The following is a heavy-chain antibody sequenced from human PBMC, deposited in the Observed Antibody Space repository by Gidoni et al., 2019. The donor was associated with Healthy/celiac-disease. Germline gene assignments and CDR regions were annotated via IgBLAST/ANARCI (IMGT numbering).Heavy chain of an antibody. CDR1: GFTFSSYA. CDR2: ISYDGSNK. V-gene: IGHV3-30-3*01. CDR3: ARDRYEDGWFDP. Sequence: QVQLVESGGGVVQPGRSLRLSCAASGFTFSSYAMHWVRQAPGKGLEWVAVISYDGSNKYYADSVKGRFTISRDNSKNTLYLQMNSLRAEDTAVYYCARDRYEDGWFDPWGQGTLVTVSS. D-gene: IGHD2-2*01. J-gene: IGHJ5*02.